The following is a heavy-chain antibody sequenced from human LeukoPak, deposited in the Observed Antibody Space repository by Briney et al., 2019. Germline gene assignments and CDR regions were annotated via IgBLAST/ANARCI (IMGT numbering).Heavy chain of an antibody. Sequence: PSETLSLTCTVSGGSINSDYWSWIRQPPEKGLEWIGYFYYSGSTNYNPSLESRVSISVDTSKNQFSLKLTSVTAADTAVYYCARGEGGSYYSDAFDIWGQGTMVTVSS. CDR2: FYYSGST. CDR3: ARGEGGSYYSDAFDI. J-gene: IGHJ3*02. V-gene: IGHV4-59*12. CDR1: GGSINSDY. D-gene: IGHD1-26*01.